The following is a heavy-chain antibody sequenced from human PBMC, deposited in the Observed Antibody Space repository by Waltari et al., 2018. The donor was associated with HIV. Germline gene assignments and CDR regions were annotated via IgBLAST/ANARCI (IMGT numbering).Heavy chain of an antibody. V-gene: IGHV3-53*01. D-gene: IGHD6-6*01. Sequence: EVQLVESGGGVTPPGESRRISCAASGFSVSNNYMGWVRQAPGKGLGGVSIIHSGGGTNYADSVKGRFTMSRDGSKNIVYLQMNSLRADDTAVYLCARGNSEYFPTAFDVWGQGTRVTVSS. CDR2: IHSGGGT. CDR3: ARGNSEYFPTAFDV. CDR1: GFSVSNNY. J-gene: IGHJ3*01.